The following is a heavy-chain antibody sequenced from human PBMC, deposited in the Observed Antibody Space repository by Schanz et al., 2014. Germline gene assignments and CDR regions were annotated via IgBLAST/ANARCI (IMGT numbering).Heavy chain of an antibody. J-gene: IGHJ3*02. V-gene: IGHV3-15*01. D-gene: IGHD1-20*01. Sequence: EVQLVESGGCLVKPGGSLRLSCAASGFTSSNAWMSWVRQAPGKGLEWVGRIKTKTDGGTTDYAAPVKGRFTISRDDSRNTLYLQMNTLRTDDTALYYCTTFNNRDALYIWGQGTMVSVSS. CDR2: IKTKTDGGTT. CDR1: GFTSSNAW. CDR3: TTFNNRDALYI.